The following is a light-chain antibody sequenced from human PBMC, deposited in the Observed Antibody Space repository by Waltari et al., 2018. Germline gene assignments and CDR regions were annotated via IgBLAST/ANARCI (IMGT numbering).Light chain of an antibody. CDR2: DAS. V-gene: IGKV3-11*01. CDR1: QSVTNP. CDR3: QHRGHWPPDAT. Sequence: EIVLTQSPATLSLSPGERATLSCRASQSVTNPLAWYQLKPGQSPRLLVYDASNRATGIPARFSGSGSGTDFTLTISSLEPEDFAVYYCQHRGHWPPDATFGPGTKVDIK. J-gene: IGKJ3*01.